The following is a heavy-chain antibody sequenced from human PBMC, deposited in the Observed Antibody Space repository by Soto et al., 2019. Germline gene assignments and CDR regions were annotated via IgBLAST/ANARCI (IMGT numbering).Heavy chain of an antibody. D-gene: IGHD1-26*01. CDR2: INTSGGSI. Sequence: ASVKVSCKTSGYTFTNYYMHWVRQAPGQGLEWMGIINTSGGSISYAQKFQGRVTMTRDTSTSTVYMELSSLRYEDTAVCYCARAPARMGDYFDCWGQGALVTVSS. J-gene: IGHJ4*02. CDR1: GYTFTNYY. CDR3: ARAPARMGDYFDC. V-gene: IGHV1-46*01.